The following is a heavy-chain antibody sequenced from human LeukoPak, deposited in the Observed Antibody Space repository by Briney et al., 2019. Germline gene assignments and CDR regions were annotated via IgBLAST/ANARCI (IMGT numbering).Heavy chain of an antibody. J-gene: IGHJ3*02. CDR1: GGSISSYY. V-gene: IGHV4-4*07. Sequence: PSETLSLTCTVSGGSISSYYWSWIRQPAGKGLEWIGRIYTSGSTNYNPSLKSRLTMSVDTSKNQFSLKLSSVAAADTAVYYCARLITGTTTAFDIWGQGTMVTVSS. D-gene: IGHD1-7*01. CDR3: ARLITGTTTAFDI. CDR2: IYTSGST.